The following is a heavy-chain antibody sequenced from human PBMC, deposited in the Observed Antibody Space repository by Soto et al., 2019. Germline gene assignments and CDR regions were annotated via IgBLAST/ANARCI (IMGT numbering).Heavy chain of an antibody. CDR2: IRSKANSYAT. D-gene: IGHD1-1*01. J-gene: IGHJ4*02. V-gene: IGHV3-73*01. Sequence: PGGSLRLSCAASGFTFSGSAMHWVRQASGKGLEWVGRIRSKANSYATAYDASVKGRFTISRDDSKNTAYLQMNSLKTEDTAVYYCTSTEPEMATSRVFFDYWGQGTLVTVSS. CDR3: TSTEPEMATSRVFFDY. CDR1: GFTFSGSA.